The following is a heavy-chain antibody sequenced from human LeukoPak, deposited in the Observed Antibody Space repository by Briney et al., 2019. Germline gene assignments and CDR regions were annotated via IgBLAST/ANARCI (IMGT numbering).Heavy chain of an antibody. CDR1: GFTLSTYG. J-gene: IGHJ4*02. D-gene: IGHD3-22*01. Sequence: GGSLRLSCAASGFTLSTYGMHWVRQAPGKGLEWVAFIGYDGSNKWYGGSVKGRFTISRDNSKNTLYLQMNSLRAEDTAVYYCAREETYYYDSSGYLDYWGQGTLVTVSS. CDR3: AREETYYYDSSGYLDY. CDR2: IGYDGSNK. V-gene: IGHV3-30*02.